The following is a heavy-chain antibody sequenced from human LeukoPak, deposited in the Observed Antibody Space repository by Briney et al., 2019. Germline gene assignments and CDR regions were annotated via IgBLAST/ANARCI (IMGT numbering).Heavy chain of an antibody. CDR3: ARQVATKGEWAFDI. V-gene: IGHV4-38-2*02. J-gene: IGHJ3*02. CDR1: SFSFSIPYY. D-gene: IGHD5-12*01. CDR2: INPSGHT. Sequence: PSETLSLTCSVSSFSFSIPYYWGWIRQPPGQGLEWIGSINPSGHTYYTGSLKSRVTISVDTSRNQFSLKLSSVTATDTAMYYCARQVATKGEWAFDIWGQGTMVAASS.